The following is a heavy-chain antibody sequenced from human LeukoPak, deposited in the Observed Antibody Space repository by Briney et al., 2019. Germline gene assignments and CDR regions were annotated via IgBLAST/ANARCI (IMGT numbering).Heavy chain of an antibody. J-gene: IGHJ2*01. D-gene: IGHD2-15*01. V-gene: IGHV3-21*01. CDR2: ISSSSSYI. CDR1: GFTFSSYS. CDR3: ARDLAYCSGGSCYSHYWYFDL. Sequence: GGSLRLSCAASGFTFSSYSMNWVRQAPGKGLEWVSSISSSSSYIYYADSVKGRFTISRDNAKNSLYLQMNSLRAEDTAVYYCARDLAYCSGGSCYSHYWYFDLWGRGTLVTVSS.